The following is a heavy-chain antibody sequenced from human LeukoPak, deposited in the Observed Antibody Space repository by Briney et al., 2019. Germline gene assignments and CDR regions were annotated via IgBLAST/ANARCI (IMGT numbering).Heavy chain of an antibody. J-gene: IGHJ4*02. CDR2: IYYSGST. D-gene: IGHD3-22*01. V-gene: IGHV4-31*03. CDR1: GGSISSGGYY. CDR3: AGLVGRYSSGLYYYYFDY. Sequence: PSETLSLTCTVSGGSISSGGYYWSWIRQHPGKGLEWIGYIYYSGSTYYNPSLKSRVTISVDTSKNQFSLKLSSVTAADTAVYYCAGLVGRYSSGLYYYYFDYWGQGTLVTVSS.